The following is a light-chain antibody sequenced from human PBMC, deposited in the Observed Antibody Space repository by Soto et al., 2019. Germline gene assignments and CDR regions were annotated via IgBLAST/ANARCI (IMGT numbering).Light chain of an antibody. V-gene: IGKV1-39*01. CDR3: QQSYRTPT. Sequence: DIQMTQSPSSLSASVGDRVIITCRASQSIRIYLNWYQKKPGKAPKLLIYAASNLQSGVPSRFGGSGSGTDFTFTITSLQPEDFATYYCQQSYRTPTFGGGTKGDIK. CDR2: AAS. J-gene: IGKJ4*01. CDR1: QSIRIY.